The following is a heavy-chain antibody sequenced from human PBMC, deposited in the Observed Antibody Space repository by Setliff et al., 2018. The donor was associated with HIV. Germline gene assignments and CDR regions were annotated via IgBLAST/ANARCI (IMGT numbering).Heavy chain of an antibody. CDR1: GFSFRTYA. CDR3: ARVQYFNSGGYWATIRHYYYMDV. J-gene: IGHJ6*03. Sequence: GGSLRLSCAASGFSFRTYAMSWVRQAPGKGLEWVSSLSGHTMTTYYAGSVKGRSTISRDVSNNTLYFQMNSLRAEDTAVYYCARVQYFNSGGYWATIRHYYYMDVWGKGTAVTVSS. CDR2: LSGHTMTT. V-gene: IGHV3-23*01. D-gene: IGHD3-22*01.